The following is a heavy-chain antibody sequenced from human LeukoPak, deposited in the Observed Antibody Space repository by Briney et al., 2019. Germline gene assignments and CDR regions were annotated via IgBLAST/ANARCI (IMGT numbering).Heavy chain of an antibody. J-gene: IGHJ4*02. V-gene: IGHV3-9*01. CDR2: ISWNSGSI. D-gene: IGHD2-15*01. CDR3: AKGTGSGAFDY. Sequence: GGSLRLSCAASGFTFDDYAMHWVRQAPGKGLEWVSGISWNSGSIGYTDSVKGRFTISRDNAKNSLYLQMNSLRAEDTALYYCAKGTGSGAFDYWGQGTLVTVSS. CDR1: GFTFDDYA.